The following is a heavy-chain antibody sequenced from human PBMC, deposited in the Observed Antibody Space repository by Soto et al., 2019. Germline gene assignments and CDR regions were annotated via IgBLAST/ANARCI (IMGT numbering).Heavy chain of an antibody. V-gene: IGHV1-69*17. J-gene: IGHJ6*02. CDR2: IIPIFNIP. Sequence: QVHLVQSGSEVRKPGSSVKVSCKDSGGTLSSYAITWVRLAPGQGLEWMGGIIPIFNIPDYAQKFQGRVSITADKATCTAYMELSNLRPEDTAIYYCAKARGYGSGRNNHYYGMDVWGQGTTVTVSS. CDR3: AKARGYGSGRNNHYYGMDV. D-gene: IGHD3-10*01. CDR1: GGTLSSYA.